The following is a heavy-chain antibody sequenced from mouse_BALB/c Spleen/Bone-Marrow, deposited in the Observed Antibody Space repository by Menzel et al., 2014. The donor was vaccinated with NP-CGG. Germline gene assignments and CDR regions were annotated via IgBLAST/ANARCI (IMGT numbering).Heavy chain of an antibody. Sequence: QVQLQQSGPELVRPGVSVKISCKGSGYTFTDYAMHWGKQSHAKSLEWIGVISTYSGNTNYNQKFKGKATMTVDKSSSTAYIELARLTSEDSAIYYCASPIYYGNYEGFAYWGQGTLVTVSA. CDR2: ISTYSGNT. V-gene: IGHV1-67*01. D-gene: IGHD2-1*01. J-gene: IGHJ3*01. CDR3: ASPIYYGNYEGFAY. CDR1: GYTFTDYA.